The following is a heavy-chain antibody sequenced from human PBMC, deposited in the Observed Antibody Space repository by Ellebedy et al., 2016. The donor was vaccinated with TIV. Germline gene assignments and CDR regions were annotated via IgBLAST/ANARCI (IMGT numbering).Heavy chain of an antibody. D-gene: IGHD3-10*01. CDR2: IDTAGDT. CDR3: ARGSRFDILSGHWYFDV. J-gene: IGHJ2*01. V-gene: IGHV3-13*01. CDR1: GFAFRNFD. Sequence: GESLKISCAASGFAFRNFDMHWVRQAAGKGLEWVSAIDTAGDTYYPDSVKGRFTISRENPKGSLSLPMHSLGAGDTAGYYCARGSRFDILSGHWYFDVWGRGTLVSVSS.